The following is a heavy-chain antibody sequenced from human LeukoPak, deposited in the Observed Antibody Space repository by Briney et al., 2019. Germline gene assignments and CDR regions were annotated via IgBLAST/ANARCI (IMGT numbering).Heavy chain of an antibody. Sequence: SETLSLTCAVYGGSFSGYYWSWIRQPPGKGLEWSGEINHSGSTNYNPPLKSRVTISVDTSKHQFSLKLSSVTAAHTAVYYCAGKSWQWRAPGYFDYWGQGTLVTVSS. CDR3: AGKSWQWRAPGYFDY. CDR1: GGSFSGYY. CDR2: INHSGST. D-gene: IGHD6-19*01. J-gene: IGHJ4*02. V-gene: IGHV4-34*01.